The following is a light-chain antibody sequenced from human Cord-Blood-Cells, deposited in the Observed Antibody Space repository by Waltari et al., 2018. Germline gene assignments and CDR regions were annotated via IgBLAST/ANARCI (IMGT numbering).Light chain of an antibody. V-gene: IGKV1-39*01. CDR2: AAS. J-gene: IGKJ1*01. CDR3: QQSYSTPK. CDR1: QSISSY. Sequence: DIQMTQSQSSLSASVGDRVTITCRASQSISSYLNWYQQKPGKAPKLLIYAASSLQSGVPSRFSGSGSGTDFTLTISSLQPEDFTTYYCQQSYSTPKFGQGTKVEIK.